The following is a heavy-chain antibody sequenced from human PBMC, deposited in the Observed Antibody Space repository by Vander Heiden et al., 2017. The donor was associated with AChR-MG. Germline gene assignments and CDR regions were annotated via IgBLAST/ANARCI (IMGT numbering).Heavy chain of an antibody. J-gene: IGHJ4*02. D-gene: IGHD5-12*01. CDR1: GFTFSSYA. CDR3: ARGGGFGYDFDY. V-gene: IGHV3-30-3*01. CDR2: ISYDGSNK. Sequence: QVQLVESGGGVVQPGRSLRLSCAAPGFTFSSYAMHWVRQAPGKGLEWVAVISYDGSNKYYADSVKGRFTISRDNSKNTLYLQMNSLRAEDTAVYYCARGGGFGYDFDYWGQGTLVTVSS.